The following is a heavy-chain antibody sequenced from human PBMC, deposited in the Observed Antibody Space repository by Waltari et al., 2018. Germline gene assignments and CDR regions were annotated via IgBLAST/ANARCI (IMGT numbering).Heavy chain of an antibody. V-gene: IGHV4-59*01. D-gene: IGHD1-26*01. J-gene: IGHJ6*03. CDR3: ARADTSTSYFYYYMDV. Sequence: QVQLQESGPGLAKPSETQSLTCTVSGGSTSTYYWSWVRQSPGKGLEWIGYIHDSGSSVYNPSLRSRVAISLDTPNNQFSLRLRSVTAADAAIYYCARADTSTSYFYYYMDVWGKGTTVTVSS. CDR2: IHDSGSS. CDR1: GGSTSTYY.